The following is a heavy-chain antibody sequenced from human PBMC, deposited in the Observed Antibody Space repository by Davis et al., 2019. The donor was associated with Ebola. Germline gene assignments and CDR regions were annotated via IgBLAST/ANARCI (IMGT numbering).Heavy chain of an antibody. J-gene: IGHJ4*02. CDR3: ARGAVAGLPFDN. CDR1: GGSFSGYY. D-gene: IGHD6-19*01. Sequence: MPSETLSLTCAVYGGSFSGYYWSWIRQPPGKGLEWIGEINHSGSTNYNPSLKSRVTISVDTSKNQFSLKLSSVTAADTAVYYCARGAVAGLPFDNWGQGTLVTVSS. V-gene: IGHV4-34*01. CDR2: INHSGST.